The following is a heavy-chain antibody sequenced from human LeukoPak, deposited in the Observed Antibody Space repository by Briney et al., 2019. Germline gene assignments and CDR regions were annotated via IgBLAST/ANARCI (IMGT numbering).Heavy chain of an antibody. Sequence: GESLKISCKGSGYIFTNYGISWVRQMPGKGLEWMGRIDPSDSYSNYGPSFQGHVTISADRSISTAYLQWRGLKASDTAMYYCARQLDYYDKRDYWGQGTLVTVAS. CDR2: IDPSDSYS. V-gene: IGHV5-10-1*01. CDR1: GYIFTNYG. J-gene: IGHJ4*02. CDR3: ARQLDYYDKRDY. D-gene: IGHD3-22*01.